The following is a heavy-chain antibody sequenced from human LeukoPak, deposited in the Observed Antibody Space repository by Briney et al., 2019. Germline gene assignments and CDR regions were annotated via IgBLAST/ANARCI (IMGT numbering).Heavy chain of an antibody. CDR3: ASPRATDFWSGYPN. D-gene: IGHD3-3*01. Sequence: GGSLRLSCVASGFTFNRYWMSWVRQAPGKGLEWVANIKQDGSEKYYEHSVEGRFTISRDNAKKSLYLQMDSLRAEDTAIYYCASPRATDFWSGYPNWGQGTLVTVSP. CDR1: GFTFNRYW. V-gene: IGHV3-7*01. CDR2: IKQDGSEK. J-gene: IGHJ4*02.